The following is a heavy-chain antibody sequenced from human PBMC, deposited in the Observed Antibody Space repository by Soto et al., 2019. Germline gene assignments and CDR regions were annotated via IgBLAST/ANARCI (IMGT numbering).Heavy chain of an antibody. J-gene: IGHJ6*02. CDR2: ISTSNGNT. CDR1: GYTFTSYG. V-gene: IGHV1-18*04. Sequence: QVQLVQSGAEVKKPGASVKVSCKASGYTFTSYGITWVRQAPGQGLEWMGWISTSNGNTNYAQKFQGRGTMTTGTSTSTAYMELRSLRSDDTAKYYCARVTRLGGDYYGMDVWGQGTTVTVSS. D-gene: IGHD2-15*01. CDR3: ARVTRLGGDYYGMDV.